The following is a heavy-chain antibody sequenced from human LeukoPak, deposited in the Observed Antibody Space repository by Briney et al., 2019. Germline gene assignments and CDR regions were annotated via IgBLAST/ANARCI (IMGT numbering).Heavy chain of an antibody. D-gene: IGHD2-2*01. CDR2: ISSSSSYI. V-gene: IGHV3-21*01. CDR3: ARVVGGGRYCSSTSCPTYYYYYYMDV. CDR1: GFTFSSYS. J-gene: IGHJ6*03. Sequence: GGSLRLSCAASGFTFSSYSMNWVRQAPGKGLEWVSSISSSSSYIYYADSVKGRFTISRDNAKNLLYLQMYSLRAEDTAVYYCARVVGGGRYCSSTSCPTYYYYYYMDVWGKGTTVTVSS.